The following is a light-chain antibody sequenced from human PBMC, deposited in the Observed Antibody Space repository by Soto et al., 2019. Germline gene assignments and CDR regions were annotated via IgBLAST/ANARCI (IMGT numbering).Light chain of an antibody. CDR3: QQYDNSVWT. V-gene: IGKV3-20*01. Sequence: EIVLTQSPGTLSLSPGERATLSCRASESVSSTSLAWYQQKPGQAPSLLMYGVSSRATGIPDRFSGSGSGTDFTLTINRLEPEDFAVYFCQQYDNSVWTFGQGTKVEIK. CDR1: ESVSSTS. CDR2: GVS. J-gene: IGKJ1*01.